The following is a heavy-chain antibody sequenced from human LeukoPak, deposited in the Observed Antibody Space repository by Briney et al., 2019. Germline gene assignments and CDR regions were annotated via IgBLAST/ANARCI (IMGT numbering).Heavy chain of an antibody. CDR3: ARGGATTFGLWGNAFDV. V-gene: IGHV3-7*01. CDR1: GFTFSSYW. D-gene: IGHD3-3*01. CDR2: IKEDGSEN. J-gene: IGHJ3*01. Sequence: GGSLRLSCAASGFTFSSYWMTWARRAPGKGLEWVANIKEDGSENYYVDSVKGRFTISRDNSKNSLFLQMNSLRAEDTAVYYCARGGATTFGLWGNAFDVWGQGTMVTVSS.